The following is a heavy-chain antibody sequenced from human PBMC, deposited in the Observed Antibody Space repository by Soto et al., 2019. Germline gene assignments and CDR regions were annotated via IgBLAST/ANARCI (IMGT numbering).Heavy chain of an antibody. CDR1: GFTFSDYY. V-gene: IGHV3-11*01. Sequence: QVQLVESGGGLVKPGGSLRLSCAASGFTFSDYYMNWIRQAPGKGLEWVSYISSSGSTRDYADSVKVRFTISRDNAKNSLYLQMNSLIAEDTAVYYCASGEWLDPYYYDCMDVWGKGTTVTVSS. CDR2: ISSSGSTR. J-gene: IGHJ6*03. CDR3: ASGEWLDPYYYDCMDV. D-gene: IGHD6-19*01.